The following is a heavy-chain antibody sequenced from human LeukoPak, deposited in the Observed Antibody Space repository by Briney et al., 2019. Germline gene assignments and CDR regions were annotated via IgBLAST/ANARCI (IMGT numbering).Heavy chain of an antibody. CDR1: GGSLSNYY. Sequence: NPSETLSLTCAVYGGSLSNYYWSWLRQPPGKGLEWIGEINHGGSTKYNPSLKSRVTISVDTSKNQFSLELSSVTAADTAVYYCARGPASGSNFAWFDPWGQGTLVTVSS. D-gene: IGHD3-10*01. CDR2: INHGGST. CDR3: ARGPASGSNFAWFDP. V-gene: IGHV4-34*01. J-gene: IGHJ5*02.